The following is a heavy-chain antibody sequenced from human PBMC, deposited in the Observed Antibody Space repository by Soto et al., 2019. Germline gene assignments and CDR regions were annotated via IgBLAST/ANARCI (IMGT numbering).Heavy chain of an antibody. CDR3: TRVGGSVSGMDV. Sequence: PGGSLRLSCAASGFTVNSNRMSWVPQAPGKGLEWVSVIYTGDSARYADSVKGRFTISRDNAKNTVYLQMNSLRAEDTAVYYCTRVGGSVSGMDVWVQGTTVTVSS. J-gene: IGHJ6*02. D-gene: IGHD1-26*01. CDR1: GFTVNSNR. CDR2: IYTGDSA. V-gene: IGHV3-66*01.